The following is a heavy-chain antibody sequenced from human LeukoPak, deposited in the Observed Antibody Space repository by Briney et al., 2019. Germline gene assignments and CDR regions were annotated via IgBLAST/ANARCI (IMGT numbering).Heavy chain of an antibody. Sequence: ASVKVSCKASGYTFTSFGISWVRQAPGQGREWMGWICAYNGKTNYAQKLQGRVTMTTDTSTSTAYMELRSLRSDDTAVYYCARMMTTVTTGSVGYYYYGMDVWGQGTTVTVSS. CDR1: GYTFTSFG. CDR3: ARMMTTVTTGSVGYYYYGMDV. D-gene: IGHD4-17*01. J-gene: IGHJ6*02. CDR2: ICAYNGKT. V-gene: IGHV1-18*01.